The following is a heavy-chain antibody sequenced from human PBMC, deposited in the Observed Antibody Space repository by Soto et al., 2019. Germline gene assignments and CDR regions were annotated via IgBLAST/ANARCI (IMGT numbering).Heavy chain of an antibody. CDR2: IYYNGFT. J-gene: IGHJ6*02. V-gene: IGHV4-59*08. Sequence: SETLSLTCTVSGGSVNYLYWSWIRQPPGEGLEWIGYIYYNGFTMYNPSLKSRVTISIDTSKNQFSLNLSSVTAADTAMYFCARHPAIAKFENGLDVWGQGTTVTVSS. CDR1: GGSVNYLY. D-gene: IGHD3-16*01. CDR3: ARHPAIAKFENGLDV.